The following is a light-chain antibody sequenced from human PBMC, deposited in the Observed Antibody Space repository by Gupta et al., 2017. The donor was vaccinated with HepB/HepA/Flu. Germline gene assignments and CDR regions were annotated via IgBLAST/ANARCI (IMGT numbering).Light chain of an antibody. CDR1: QTIVKY. V-gene: IGKV1-39*01. J-gene: IGKJ4*01. CDR2: AGS. Sequence: DMQMTQCPSSLSASVGDRVTITCRASQTIVKYLNWYQQKPGKAPKLLIYAGSSLQSWVPSRFSGSGSETDFTLTISSLQPEDFATYYCQQSYSTPTFGGGTRVEIK. CDR3: QQSYSTPT.